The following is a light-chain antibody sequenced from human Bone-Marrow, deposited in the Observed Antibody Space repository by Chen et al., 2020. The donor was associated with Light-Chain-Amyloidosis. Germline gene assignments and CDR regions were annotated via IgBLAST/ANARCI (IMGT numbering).Light chain of an antibody. J-gene: IGLJ2*01. CDR3: QSADSSGTYEVI. CDR1: DLPTKY. Sequence: SYELTQPPSVSFSPGQTARITCSGDDLPTKYAYWYQQKPGQAPVLVIHRDTERPSGISERFSGSSSGTTATLTISGVQAEDEADYHCQSADSSGTYEVIFGGGTKLTV. CDR2: RDT. V-gene: IGLV3-25*03.